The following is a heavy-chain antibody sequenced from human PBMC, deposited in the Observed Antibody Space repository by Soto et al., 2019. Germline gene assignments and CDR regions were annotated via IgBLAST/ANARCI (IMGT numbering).Heavy chain of an antibody. CDR2: INHSGST. Sequence: PSETLSLTCAVYGGSFSGYYWSWIRQPPGKGLEWIGEINHSGSTNYNPSLKGRVTISVDTSKNQFSLKLSSVTAADTAVYYCARVRVSIVLMVYAISWFDYWGQGTLVTVSS. J-gene: IGHJ4*02. V-gene: IGHV4-34*01. D-gene: IGHD2-8*01. CDR1: GGSFSGYY. CDR3: ARVRVSIVLMVYAISWFDY.